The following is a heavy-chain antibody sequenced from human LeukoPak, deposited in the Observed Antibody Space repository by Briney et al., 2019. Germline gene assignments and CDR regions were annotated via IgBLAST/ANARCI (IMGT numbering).Heavy chain of an antibody. Sequence: SVKVSCKASGGTFSSYTISWVRQAPGQGLEWMGRIIPILGTANYAQKFQGRVTITTDECTSTAYMELSNLRSEDTAGYYCARLHTSLEEGGSGYYWGQGTLVTVSS. V-gene: IGHV1-69*16. CDR1: GGTFSSYT. CDR2: IIPILGTA. CDR3: ARLHTSLEEGGSGYY. D-gene: IGHD3-22*01. J-gene: IGHJ4*02.